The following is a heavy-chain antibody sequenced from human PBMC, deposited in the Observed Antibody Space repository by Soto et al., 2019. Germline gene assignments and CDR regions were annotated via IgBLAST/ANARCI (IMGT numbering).Heavy chain of an antibody. V-gene: IGHV4-39*01. D-gene: IGHD3-22*01. Sequence: QLQLQESGPGLVKPSETLSLTCTVSGGSISSSSYYWGWIRQPPGKGLEWIGSIYYSGSTYYNPSLKGRVTIAVDLSQNEFFLIQGYATVVVPALCCCSRLASYSYDGSGYMRNWVEPWGQGTLVPGCS. J-gene: IGHJ5*02. CDR2: IYYSGST. CDR1: GGSISSSSYY. CDR3: SRLASYSYDGSGYMRNWVEP.